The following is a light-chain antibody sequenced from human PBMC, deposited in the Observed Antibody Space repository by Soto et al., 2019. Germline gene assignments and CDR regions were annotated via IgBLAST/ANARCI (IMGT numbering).Light chain of an antibody. CDR1: SSDVGRYNY. J-gene: IGLJ1*01. CDR2: EVS. Sequence: QSALTQPASVSGSPGQSITISCTGTSSDVGRYNYVSWYQQHPGRAPKLIIYEVSNRPSGVSDRFSGSKSGNTASLTISGLQAEDEADYYGSSYTSSSPLYVFGTGTKVTVL. CDR3: SSYTSSSPLYV. V-gene: IGLV2-14*01.